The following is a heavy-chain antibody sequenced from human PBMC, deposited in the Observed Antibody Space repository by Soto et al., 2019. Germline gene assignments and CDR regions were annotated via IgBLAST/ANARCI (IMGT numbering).Heavy chain of an antibody. Sequence: PSETLSLTCTVSGGSVSSGSYYWSWIRQPPGKGLEWIGYIYYSGSINYNPSLKSRVTISVDTSKNQFSLKLSSVTAADTAVYYCARHVYDFWSGYHYCYGMDVWGQGTTVTVSS. CDR3: ARHVYDFWSGYHYCYGMDV. CDR1: GGSVSSGSYY. J-gene: IGHJ6*02. V-gene: IGHV4-61*01. CDR2: IYYSGSI. D-gene: IGHD3-3*01.